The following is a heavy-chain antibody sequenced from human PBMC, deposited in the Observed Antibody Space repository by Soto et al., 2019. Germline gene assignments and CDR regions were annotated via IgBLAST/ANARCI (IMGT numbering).Heavy chain of an antibody. V-gene: IGHV3-23*01. CDR3: AKDLVNTGRVTT. D-gene: IGHD5-18*01. CDR2: ISNSGGST. CDR1: GFTVSSYA. Sequence: GGSLRLSCAASGFTVSSYAMSWVRQAPGKGLEWVSAISNSGGSTFYADSVQGRFTISRDNSKNTLYLQMNSLRAEDTAVYYCAKDLVNTGRVTTWGQGTLVTVSS. J-gene: IGHJ5*02.